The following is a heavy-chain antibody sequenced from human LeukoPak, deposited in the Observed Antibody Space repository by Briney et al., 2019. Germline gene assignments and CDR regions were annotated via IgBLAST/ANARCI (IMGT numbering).Heavy chain of an antibody. Sequence: GGSLRLSCAASGFTFSGHTMHWVRQPPGKGLEWVAVTSYDESTKSYAGSVKGRFTISRDNAKNTLYLQMNSLRAEDTAVYYCARVGYCTNGVCYSSHWFDPWGQGTLVTVFS. V-gene: IGHV3-30-3*01. J-gene: IGHJ5*02. D-gene: IGHD2-8*01. CDR1: GFTFSGHT. CDR2: TSYDESTK. CDR3: ARVGYCTNGVCYSSHWFDP.